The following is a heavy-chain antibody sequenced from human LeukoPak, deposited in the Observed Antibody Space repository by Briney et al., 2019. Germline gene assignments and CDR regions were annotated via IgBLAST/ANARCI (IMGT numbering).Heavy chain of an antibody. J-gene: IGHJ4*02. V-gene: IGHV3-9*01. Sequence: GGSLRLSCAASGFTFDDYAMHWVRQAPGKGLEWVSGISWNSGSIGYADSVKGRFTISRDNAKNSLYLQMNSLRAEDTALYYSAKARYCSSTSCTRSFDYWGQGTLVTVSS. CDR3: AKARYCSSTSCTRSFDY. CDR1: GFTFDDYA. D-gene: IGHD2-2*01. CDR2: ISWNSGSI.